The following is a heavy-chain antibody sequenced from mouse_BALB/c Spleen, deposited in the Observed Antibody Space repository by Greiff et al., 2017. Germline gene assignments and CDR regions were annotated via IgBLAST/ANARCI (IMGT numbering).Heavy chain of an antibody. Sequence: DVQLQESGPGLVKPSQSLSLTCTVTGYSITSDYAWNWIRQFPGNKLEWMGYISYSGSTSYNPSLKSRISITRDTSKNQFFLQLNSVTTEDTATYYCARKFPSYYGSSPFAYWGQGTLVTVSA. CDR3: ARKFPSYYGSSPFAY. V-gene: IGHV3-2*02. D-gene: IGHD1-1*01. CDR1: GYSITSDYA. J-gene: IGHJ3*01. CDR2: ISYSGST.